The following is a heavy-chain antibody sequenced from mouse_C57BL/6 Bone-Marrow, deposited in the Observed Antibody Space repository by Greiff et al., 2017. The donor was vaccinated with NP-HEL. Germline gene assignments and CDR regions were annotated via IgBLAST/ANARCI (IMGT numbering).Heavy chain of an antibody. V-gene: IGHV14-4*01. CDR1: GFNIKDDY. CDR3: TTLTRRGYYFDY. D-gene: IGHD3-1*01. J-gene: IGHJ2*01. CDR2: IDPENGDT. Sequence: EVQVVESGAELVRPGASVKLSCTASGFNIKDDYMHWVKQRPEQGLEWIGWIDPENGDTEYASKFQGKATITADTSSNTAYLQLSSLTSEDTAVYYCTTLTRRGYYFDYWGQGTTLTVSS.